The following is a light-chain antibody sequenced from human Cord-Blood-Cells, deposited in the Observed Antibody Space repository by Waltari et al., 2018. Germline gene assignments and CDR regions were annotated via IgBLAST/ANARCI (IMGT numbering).Light chain of an antibody. CDR2: DVS. Sequence: QSALTQPASVSGSPGPSITISCTGTSSDVGGYNYVSWYQKHPGKAPKLMIYDVSNRPSGVSNRFSGSKSGNTASLTISGLQAEDEADYYCSSYTSSSTWVFGGGTKLTVL. J-gene: IGLJ3*02. CDR1: SSDVGGYNY. CDR3: SSYTSSSTWV. V-gene: IGLV2-14*03.